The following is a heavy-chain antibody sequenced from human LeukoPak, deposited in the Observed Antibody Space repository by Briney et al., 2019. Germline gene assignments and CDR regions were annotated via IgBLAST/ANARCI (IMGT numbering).Heavy chain of an antibody. CDR2: ISSNGDNT. D-gene: IGHD3-9*01. CDR1: GFTFSTYV. CDR3: AKWGDYDVLTGYYDPDY. V-gene: IGHV3-64*04. Sequence: PGGSLRLSCSVSGFTFSTYVMHWVRQAPGKGLEYVSAISSNGDNTYYADSVKGRFTISRDNSKNTLYLQMNSLRAEDTAVYYCAKWGDYDVLTGYYDPDYWGQGTLVTVSS. J-gene: IGHJ4*02.